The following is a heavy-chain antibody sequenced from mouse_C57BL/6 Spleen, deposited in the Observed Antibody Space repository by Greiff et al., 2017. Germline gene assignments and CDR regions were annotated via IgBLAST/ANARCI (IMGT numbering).Heavy chain of an antibody. D-gene: IGHD1-1*01. CDR1: GYTFTSYW. Sequence: EVQLQQSGTVLARPGASVKMSCKTSGYTFTSYWMHWVKQRPGQGLAWIGAIYPGNSDTSYNQKFKGKAKLTAVTSASTAYMELSSLTNEDSAVYYCTPTVVAKGCYFDYWGQGTTLTVSS. V-gene: IGHV1-5*01. CDR3: TPTVVAKGCYFDY. CDR2: IYPGNSDT. J-gene: IGHJ2*01.